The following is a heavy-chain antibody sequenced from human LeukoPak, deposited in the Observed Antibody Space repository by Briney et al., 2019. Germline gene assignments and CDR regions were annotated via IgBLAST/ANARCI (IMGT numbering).Heavy chain of an antibody. CDR1: GFTFSTYD. V-gene: IGHV3-23*01. Sequence: GGSLRLSCAASGFTFSTYDMNWVRQIPGKGLEWVSIISGSGGTTYYADSVKGRFTISRDNSKNTLYLEMNSLRADDTAVYYCAKRRETVRGAFDYWGQGTLVTVSS. CDR3: AKRRETVRGAFDY. D-gene: IGHD3-10*02. J-gene: IGHJ4*02. CDR2: ISGSGGTT.